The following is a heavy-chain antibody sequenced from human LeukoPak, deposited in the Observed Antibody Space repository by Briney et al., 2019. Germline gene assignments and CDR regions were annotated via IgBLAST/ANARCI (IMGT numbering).Heavy chain of an antibody. D-gene: IGHD3-3*01. CDR2: ISAYNGNT. V-gene: IGHV1-18*01. CDR3: ARDRGGLTYYDFWSGYYYFDY. J-gene: IGHJ4*02. Sequence: ASVKVSCKASGYTFTSYGISWVRQATGQGLEWMGWISAYNGNTNYAQKLQGRVTMTTDTSTSTAYMELRSLRSDDTAVYYCARDRGGLTYYDFWSGYYYFDYWGQGTLVTVSS. CDR1: GYTFTSYG.